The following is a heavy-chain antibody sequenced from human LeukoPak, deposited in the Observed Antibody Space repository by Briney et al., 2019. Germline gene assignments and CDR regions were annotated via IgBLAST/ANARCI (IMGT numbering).Heavy chain of an antibody. V-gene: IGHV1-18*01. CDR2: ISAYNGNT. CDR3: ASEGLYGSGSYPHAAFDI. CDR1: GYTFTSYG. Sequence: GASVKVSCKASGYTFTSYGISWVRQAPGQGLEWMGWISAYNGNTNYAQKLQGRVTMTTDTSTSTAYMELRSLRSDDTAVYYCASEGLYGSGSYPHAAFDIWGQGTMVTVSS. J-gene: IGHJ3*02. D-gene: IGHD3-10*01.